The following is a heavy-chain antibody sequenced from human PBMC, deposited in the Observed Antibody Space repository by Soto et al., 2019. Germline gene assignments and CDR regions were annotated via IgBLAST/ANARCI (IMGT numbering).Heavy chain of an antibody. CDR2: IYYSGSA. J-gene: IGHJ4*02. Sequence: SLPNSPSSAVSCGTIRDHYWRRIMQHLGKGLEWIGYIYYSGSANYSPSLKSRVTISVDTSKNEFSLKLSSVTAADTAIYYCARDDREHTKSPVPDHWGKGT. V-gene: IGHV4-59*11. D-gene: IGHD1-26*01. CDR3: ARDDREHTKSPVPDH. CDR1: CGTIRDHY.